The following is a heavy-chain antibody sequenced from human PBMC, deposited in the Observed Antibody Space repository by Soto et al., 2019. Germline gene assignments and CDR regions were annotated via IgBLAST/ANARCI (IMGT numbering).Heavy chain of an antibody. V-gene: IGHV5-51*01. CDR1: GYSFTSYW. CDR3: ARDSWFGELPWTHGMDV. CDR2: IYPGDSDT. J-gene: IGHJ6*02. Sequence: PGESLKISCKGSGYSFTSYWIGWVRQMPGKGLEWMGIIYPGDSDTRYSPSFQGQVTISADKSISTAYLQWSSLKASDTAVYYCARDSWFGELPWTHGMDVWGQGTTVTVSS. D-gene: IGHD3-10*01.